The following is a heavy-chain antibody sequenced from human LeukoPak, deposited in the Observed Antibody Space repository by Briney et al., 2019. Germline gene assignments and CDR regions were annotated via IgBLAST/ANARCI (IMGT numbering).Heavy chain of an antibody. Sequence: GGSLRLSCAASGFTCSSYVRSWVRQAPGKGLEWVSAISVSGGSTHYADSVKGRFTISRDNSKNTLYLQMNSLRAEDTAVYYCAKDLGGRVYYYYAMDVWGQGTTVTVSS. CDR3: AKDLGGRVYYYYAMDV. D-gene: IGHD1-26*01. J-gene: IGHJ6*02. CDR2: ISVSGGST. V-gene: IGHV3-23*01. CDR1: GFTCSSYV.